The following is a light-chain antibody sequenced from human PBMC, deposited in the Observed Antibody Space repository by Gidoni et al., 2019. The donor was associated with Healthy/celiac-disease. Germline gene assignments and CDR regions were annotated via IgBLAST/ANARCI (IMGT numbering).Light chain of an antibody. J-gene: IGLJ3*02. Sequence: QTVVTHEPSFSVSPGGTVTLTCGLSSGSVSTSYYPSWYQQTPGQAPRTLIYSTNTRSSGVPDRFSGSILGNKAALTITGAQADDESDYYCVLYMGSGIPNWVFGGGTKLTVL. CDR1: SGSVSTSYY. V-gene: IGLV8-61*01. CDR2: STN. CDR3: VLYMGSGIPNWV.